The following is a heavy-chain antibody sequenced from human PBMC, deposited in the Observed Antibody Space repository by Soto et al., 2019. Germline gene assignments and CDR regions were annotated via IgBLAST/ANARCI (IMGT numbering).Heavy chain of an antibody. V-gene: IGHV4-59*01. Sequence: SETLSLTCTVSGASIISSYCIWVRQAPLKGLEWIGYVYYSGSTNYNPSLKSRVTISVDTSKNQFSLKLSSVTAADTAVYYCARGYYDSSGQSNTFDIWGQGTMVTVSS. CDR1: GASIISSY. CDR2: VYYSGST. J-gene: IGHJ3*02. CDR3: ARGYYDSSGQSNTFDI. D-gene: IGHD3-22*01.